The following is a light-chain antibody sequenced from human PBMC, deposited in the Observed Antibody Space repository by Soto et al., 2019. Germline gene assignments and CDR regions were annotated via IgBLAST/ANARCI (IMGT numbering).Light chain of an antibody. Sequence: EIVMTQSPATLSVSPGERATLTCRASQSVSSNLAWYQQKRGQAPRLLIYGASTRATGIPARFSGSGSGTEFTLTISSLQSEDFAVYYCQLYNNWPPWTFGQGTKVEIK. CDR1: QSVSSN. CDR2: GAS. J-gene: IGKJ1*01. V-gene: IGKV3-15*01. CDR3: QLYNNWPPWT.